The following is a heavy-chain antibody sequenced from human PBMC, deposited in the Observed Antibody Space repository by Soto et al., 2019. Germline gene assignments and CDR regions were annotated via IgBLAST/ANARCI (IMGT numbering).Heavy chain of an antibody. CDR1: GFTFSSYG. J-gene: IGHJ5*02. D-gene: IGHD3-10*01. V-gene: IGHV3-30*18. CDR3: AKDGYYYGSGSYAHWFDP. Sequence: GGSLRLSCAASGFTFSSYGMHWVRQAPGKGLEWVAVISYDGSNKYYADSVKGRFTISRDNSKNTLYLQMNSLRAEDTAVYYCAKDGYYYGSGSYAHWFDPWGQGTLVTVSS. CDR2: ISYDGSNK.